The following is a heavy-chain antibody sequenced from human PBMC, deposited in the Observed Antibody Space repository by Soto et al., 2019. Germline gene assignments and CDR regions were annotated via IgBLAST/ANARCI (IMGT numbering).Heavy chain of an antibody. CDR3: ARDHRPTMVRGVITYYFDY. D-gene: IGHD3-10*01. J-gene: IGHJ4*02. Sequence: ASVKVSCKASGYTFTSYYMHWVRQAPGQGLEWMGIINPSGGSTSYAQKFQGRVIMTRDTSTSTVYMELSSLRSEDTAVYYCARDHRPTMVRGVITYYFDYWGQGTLVTVSS. CDR1: GYTFTSYY. V-gene: IGHV1-46*01. CDR2: INPSGGST.